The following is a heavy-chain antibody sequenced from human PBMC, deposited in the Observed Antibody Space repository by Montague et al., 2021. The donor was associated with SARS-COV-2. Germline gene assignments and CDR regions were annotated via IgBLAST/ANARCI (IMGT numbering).Heavy chain of an antibody. J-gene: IGHJ4*02. CDR2: MHSTGST. D-gene: IGHD2-15*01. Sequence: SETLSLTCSVSGGSINNYFWGWIRQSPGKGLEWVGYMHSTGSTAYNPSLKSRVIISVDTSKTQISLKLSSVSAADTALYYCARAVAGAKAATIESWGQGTLATVSS. V-gene: IGHV4-59*01. CDR3: ARAVAGAKAATIES. CDR1: GGSINNYF.